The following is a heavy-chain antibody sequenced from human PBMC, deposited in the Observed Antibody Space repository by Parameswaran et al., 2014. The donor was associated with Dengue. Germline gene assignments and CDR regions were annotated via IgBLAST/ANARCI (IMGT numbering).Heavy chain of an antibody. V-gene: IGHV3-48*04. CDR3: VTDPTGWYFNV. J-gene: IGHJ2*01. D-gene: IGHD3-10*01. Sequence: VRQAPGKGLEWVSYISKSSDSIYYGDSVKGRFTISRDNAKSSLYLQMDSLRVEDTAVYYCVTDPTGWYFNVWGRGTLVTVSS. CDR2: ISKSSDSI.